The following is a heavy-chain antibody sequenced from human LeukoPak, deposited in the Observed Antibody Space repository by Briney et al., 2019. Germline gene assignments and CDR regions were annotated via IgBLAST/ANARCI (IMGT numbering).Heavy chain of an antibody. CDR2: IKKEDGSEK. CDR3: ARGHFGLDV. Sequence: GGSLKLSCLVSGFTITDHWMSWVRQAPGKGPEWVSYIKKEDGSEKYYMDSVKGRFTISRDNAKNSVYLQMNSLRAEDSAVYYCARGHFGLDVWGQGTTVTVSS. J-gene: IGHJ6*02. CDR1: GFTITDHW. V-gene: IGHV3-7*01.